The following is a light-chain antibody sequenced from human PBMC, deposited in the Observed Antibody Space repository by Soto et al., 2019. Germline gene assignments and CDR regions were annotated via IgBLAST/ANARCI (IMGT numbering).Light chain of an antibody. Sequence: EILLTQSPGSLSLSPGERATLSCRASQSVISYLAWYQQKPGQAPRLLIYGASSRTTGFPDRFSESGHGKNFSLTISRLEPEDSAVYYCQHYSSPPRSFGQGTKVEIK. CDR2: GAS. J-gene: IGKJ1*01. CDR1: QSVISY. CDR3: QHYSSPPRS. V-gene: IGKV3-20*01.